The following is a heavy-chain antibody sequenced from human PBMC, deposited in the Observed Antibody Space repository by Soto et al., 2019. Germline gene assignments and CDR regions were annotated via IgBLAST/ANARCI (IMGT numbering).Heavy chain of an antibody. J-gene: IGHJ5*02. V-gene: IGHV4-59*08. CDR2: ISYSGIT. Sequence: SETLSLTCSVSGDSISSGYWNWIRQPPGKGLEWIGYISYSGITKYHPSLNSRVTISVDMSKNQFSLRLTSVTAADTAVYYCARRGDYYSVGSRDAWFDPWGQGIVVTVSS. CDR1: GDSISSGY. D-gene: IGHD2-21*01. CDR3: ARRGDYYSVGSRDAWFDP.